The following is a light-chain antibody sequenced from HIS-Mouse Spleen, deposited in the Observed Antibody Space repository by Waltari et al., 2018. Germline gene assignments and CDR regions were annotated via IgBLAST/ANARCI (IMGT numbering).Light chain of an antibody. V-gene: IGLV2-14*03. J-gene: IGLJ1*01. CDR2: HVS. CDR3: SSYTSSSTYV. CDR1: SSDVGGYNY. Sequence: QSALTQPASVSGSPGQSITISCTGTSSDVGGYNYVSWYQQHPGKAPKLLIYHVSNRPSGLSNRFSGSKSGNTASLTISGLQAEDEADYYCSSYTSSSTYVFGTGTKVTVL.